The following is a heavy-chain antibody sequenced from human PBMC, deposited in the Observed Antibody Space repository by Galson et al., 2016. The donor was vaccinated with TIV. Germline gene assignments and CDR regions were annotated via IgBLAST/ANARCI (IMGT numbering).Heavy chain of an antibody. V-gene: IGHV3-15*01. CDR3: TTDLGYCLTTSCALGLDP. Sequence: LRLSCAVSGFTFSNAWMTWVRQAPGRGLEWVGRIKIKPYGATTAYAAPVKGRFSISRDDSKDTVYLQMNNLKTEDTALYFCTTDLGYCLTTSCALGLDPWGQGTLVTVSS. D-gene: IGHD2-2*01. J-gene: IGHJ5*02. CDR1: GFTFSNAW. CDR2: IKIKPYGATT.